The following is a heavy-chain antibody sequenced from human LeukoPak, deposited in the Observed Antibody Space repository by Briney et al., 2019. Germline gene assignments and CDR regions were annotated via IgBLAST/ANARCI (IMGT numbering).Heavy chain of an antibody. D-gene: IGHD5-12*01. V-gene: IGHV4-39*07. CDR2: IYYSGDT. Sequence: SETLSLTCTVSGASISSGNHYWGWIRQPPGKGLEWLGSIYYSGDTYNNPPLKSRVTISVDTAKSQFSLRLTSMTAADTAVYYCARDVAGNTFDYWGQGTLVTVSS. J-gene: IGHJ4*02. CDR3: ARDVAGNTFDY. CDR1: GASISSGNHY.